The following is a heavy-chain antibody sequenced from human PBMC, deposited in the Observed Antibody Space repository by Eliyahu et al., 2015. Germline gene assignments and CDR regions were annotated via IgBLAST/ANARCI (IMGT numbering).Heavy chain of an antibody. J-gene: IGHJ6*02. Sequence: QVQLQESGPGLVKPSQTLSLTCTVSGXSXSXGGYYWSWXRQHPGKGLEWIGYIYYSGSTYYNPSLKSRVTISVDTSKNQFSLKLSSVTAADTAVYYCARDGRSVTMVRSYGMDVWGQGTTVTVSS. CDR2: IYYSGST. CDR1: GXSXSXGGYY. V-gene: IGHV4-31*03. CDR3: ARDGRSVTMVRSYGMDV. D-gene: IGHD3-10*01.